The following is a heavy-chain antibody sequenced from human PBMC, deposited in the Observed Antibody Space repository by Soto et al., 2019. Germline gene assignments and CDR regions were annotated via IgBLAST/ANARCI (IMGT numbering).Heavy chain of an antibody. D-gene: IGHD5-18*01. CDR1: GGSISSGTSY. Sequence: QVQLQESGPGLVKPSQTLSLTCNVSGGSISSGTSYWTWIRQHPGEGLEWFGHISFTGITYSNPSPRSRLTISVDTSKNQFSLKLTAVTAADTATYYCASISRRCYSYGIGYWGLGTRVTVSS. V-gene: IGHV4-31*03. J-gene: IGHJ4*02. CDR2: ISFTGIT. CDR3: ASISRRCYSYGIGY.